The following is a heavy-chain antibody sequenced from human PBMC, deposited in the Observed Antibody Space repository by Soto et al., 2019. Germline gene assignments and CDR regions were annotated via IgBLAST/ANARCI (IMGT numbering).Heavy chain of an antibody. J-gene: IGHJ4*02. V-gene: IGHV2-5*02. CDR3: AHRVLRTVFGLVTTTAIYFDF. CDR2: IYWDDDK. Sequence: QITLNESGPTVVRPTETLTLTCRFSGFSLTTSGVGVGWIRQSPGKAPEWLALIYWDDDKRYSASLKSRLTITKETSKNQVVLTVSDLDPTDTDTYYCAHRVLRTVFGLVTTTAIYFDFWGQGTPVAVSS. D-gene: IGHD3-3*01. CDR1: GFSLTTSGVG.